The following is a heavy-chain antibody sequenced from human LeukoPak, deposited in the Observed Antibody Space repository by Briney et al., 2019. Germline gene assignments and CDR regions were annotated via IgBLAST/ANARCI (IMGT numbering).Heavy chain of an antibody. D-gene: IGHD2-2*01. J-gene: IGHJ4*02. Sequence: GGSLRLSCAASGFTFSCYGMHWVRQAPGKGLEWVAVVSYDGSNKYYADSVKGRFTISRVNSKNTLYLQMNSLRAEDTAVYYCAKDGGCSSTTCCSPYYFDYWGQGTLVTVSS. CDR3: AKDGGCSSTTCCSPYYFDY. CDR1: GFTFSCYG. V-gene: IGHV3-30*18. CDR2: VSYDGSNK.